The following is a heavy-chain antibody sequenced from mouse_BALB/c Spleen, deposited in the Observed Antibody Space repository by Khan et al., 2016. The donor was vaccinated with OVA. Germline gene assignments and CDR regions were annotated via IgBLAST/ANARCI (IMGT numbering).Heavy chain of an antibody. Sequence: QVQLQQPGAELVRPGASVKLSCKTSGYIFTSYWIPWVKQRSGQGLSWIARIYPVTGSTYYNEKFKGKATLTADKSSSTAYMQLSSLKSEDSAVDFCSRSDYGSTYAMDYWGQGTSVTVSS. CDR2: IYPVTGST. CDR1: GYIFTSYW. V-gene: IGHV1S132*01. J-gene: IGHJ4*01. CDR3: SRSDYGSTYAMDY. D-gene: IGHD1-1*01.